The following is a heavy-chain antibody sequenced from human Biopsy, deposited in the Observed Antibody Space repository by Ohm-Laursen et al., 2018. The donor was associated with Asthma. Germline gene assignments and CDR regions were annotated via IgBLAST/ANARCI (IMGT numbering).Heavy chain of an antibody. J-gene: IGHJ1*01. Sequence: GTLSLTCSVCGGSISSYHWSRIRQPPGKGLEWIGNVFYGGATNYNPSLKSRVTISVDTSKNQFFLRLSSVTAADTAVYYCARGVVYGGDSYAEYFQHWGQGTLVTVSS. V-gene: IGHV4-59*01. CDR1: GGSISSYH. CDR3: ARGVVYGGDSYAEYFQH. D-gene: IGHD4-23*01. CDR2: VFYGGAT.